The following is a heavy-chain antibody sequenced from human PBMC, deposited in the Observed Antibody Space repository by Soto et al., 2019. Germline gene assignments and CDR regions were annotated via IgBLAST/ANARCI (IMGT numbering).Heavy chain of an antibody. CDR1: GGTFYNYV. CDR3: AGRCDSTSCLAHFDY. CDR2: IIPIFGTA. V-gene: IGHV1-69*06. D-gene: IGHD2-2*01. Sequence: SVKVSCKASGGTFYNYVINWVRQAPGQGLEWMGGIIPIFGTANYAQKFQGRVTITADKSTSTAYMELNSLRSEDTAVYYCAGRCDSTSCLAHFDYWGQGTLVTVSS. J-gene: IGHJ4*02.